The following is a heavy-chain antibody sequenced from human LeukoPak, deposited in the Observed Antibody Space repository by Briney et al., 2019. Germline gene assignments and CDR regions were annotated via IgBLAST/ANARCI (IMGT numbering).Heavy chain of an antibody. J-gene: IGHJ5*02. Sequence: GASVKVSCKASGYTFIGDYMHWVRRGPGQGHEWMGRIDPSTGGTNSAQKFQGRGTMTRDTSISTAYMELSRLTSDDTAIYYCARGQPYGDYNYFDPWGQGTLVTVSS. D-gene: IGHD4-17*01. CDR2: IDPSTGGT. CDR3: ARGQPYGDYNYFDP. CDR1: GYTFIGDY. V-gene: IGHV1-2*06.